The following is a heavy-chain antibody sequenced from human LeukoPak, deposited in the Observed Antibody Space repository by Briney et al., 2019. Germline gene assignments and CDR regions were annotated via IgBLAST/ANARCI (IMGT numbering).Heavy chain of an antibody. V-gene: IGHV3-9*01. CDR3: AKARIPNIATGAFDI. Sequence: GGSLRLSCAASGFTFDDYAMHWVRQAPGKGLEWVSGISWNSGSIGYADSVKGRFTISRDNAKNSLYLQMNSLRAEDTALYYCAKARIPNIATGAFDIWGQGTMVTVSS. CDR2: ISWNSGSI. J-gene: IGHJ3*02. CDR1: GFTFDDYA. D-gene: IGHD1/OR15-1a*01.